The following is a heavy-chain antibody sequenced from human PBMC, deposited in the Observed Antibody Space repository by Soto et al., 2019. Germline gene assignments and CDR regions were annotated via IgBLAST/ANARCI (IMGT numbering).Heavy chain of an antibody. D-gene: IGHD3-16*01. J-gene: IGHJ6*02. CDR1: GFTFSSYA. Sequence: GGSLRLSCAASGFTFSSYAMHWVRQAPGKGLEWVAVISYDGSNKYYADSVKGRFTISRDNSKNTLYLQMNSLRAEDTAVYYCARDLSGGLSRGLYYYYGMDVWGQGTTVTVSS. CDR2: ISYDGSNK. CDR3: ARDLSGGLSRGLYYYYGMDV. V-gene: IGHV3-30-3*01.